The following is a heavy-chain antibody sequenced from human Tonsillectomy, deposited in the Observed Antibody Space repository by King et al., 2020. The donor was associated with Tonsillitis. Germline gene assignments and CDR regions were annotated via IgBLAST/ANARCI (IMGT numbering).Heavy chain of an antibody. D-gene: IGHD6-19*01. CDR1: GFTVSSNY. V-gene: IGHV3-53*01. CDR2: IYSGGST. Sequence: QLVQSGGGLIQPGGSLRLSCAASGFTVSSNYMSWVRQAPGKGLEWVSVIYSGGSTYYADSVKGRFTISRDNSKNTLYLQMNSLRAEDTAVYYCARSPQSGWLSFDYWGQGTLVTVSS. CDR3: ARSPQSGWLSFDY. J-gene: IGHJ4*02.